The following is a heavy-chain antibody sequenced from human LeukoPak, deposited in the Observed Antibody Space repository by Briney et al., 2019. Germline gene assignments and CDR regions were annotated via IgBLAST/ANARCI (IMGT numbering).Heavy chain of an antibody. V-gene: IGHV4-38-2*02. CDR3: ARSGSQNYYYMDV. Sequence: PSETLSLTCTVSGYSISSGYYWGWIRQPPGKGLEWIGSIYHSGSTYYNPSLKSRVTISVDTSKNQFSLKLSSVTAADTAVYYCARSGSQNYYYMDVWGKGTTVTISS. CDR1: GYSISSGYY. D-gene: IGHD3-10*01. J-gene: IGHJ6*03. CDR2: IYHSGST.